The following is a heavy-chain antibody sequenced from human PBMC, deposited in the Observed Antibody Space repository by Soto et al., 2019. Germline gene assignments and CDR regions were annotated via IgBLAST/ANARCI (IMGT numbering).Heavy chain of an antibody. V-gene: IGHV4-34*01. CDR2: IDHSGST. CDR3: SRGHPDFFVLLFLEESRMVDYYYYMDV. D-gene: IGHD3-3*01. Sequence: TSETLSLTCAVYGGSFSGYYWSWIRQPPGKGLEWIGEIDHSGSTNDNPSLKRRVTISVDTSNNKFFLMLRSVIAADKAVFYCSRGHPDFFVLLFLEESRMVDYYYYMDVWGKGTTVTVSS. J-gene: IGHJ6*03. CDR1: GGSFSGYY.